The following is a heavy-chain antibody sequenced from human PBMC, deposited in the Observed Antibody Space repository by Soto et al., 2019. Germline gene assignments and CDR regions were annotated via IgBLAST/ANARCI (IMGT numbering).Heavy chain of an antibody. V-gene: IGHV3-48*01. J-gene: IGHJ6*03. Sequence: PGGSLRLSCAASGFTFSSYSMNWVRQAPGKGLEWVSYISSSSTIYYADSVKGRFTISRDNAKNSLYLQMNSLRAEDTAVYYCARDPRYCSSTSCYVTNYYYYYYMDVWGKGTTVTVSS. CDR3: ARDPRYCSSTSCYVTNYYYYYYMDV. D-gene: IGHD2-2*01. CDR2: ISSSSTI. CDR1: GFTFSSYS.